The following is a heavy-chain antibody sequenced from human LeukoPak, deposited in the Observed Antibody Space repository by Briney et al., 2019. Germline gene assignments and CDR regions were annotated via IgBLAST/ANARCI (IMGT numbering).Heavy chain of an antibody. V-gene: IGHV1-18*01. CDR2: ISAYNGNT. D-gene: IGHD4-17*01. Sequence: ASVKVSCNASGYTFTNYGISWVRQAPGQGLEWMVWISAYNGNTNYAQKLQGRVTMTTDTSTSTAYMELRSLRSDDTAVYYCARVHQGPYGDPEIGAFDIWGQGTMVTVSS. CDR1: GYTFTNYG. CDR3: ARVHQGPYGDPEIGAFDI. J-gene: IGHJ3*02.